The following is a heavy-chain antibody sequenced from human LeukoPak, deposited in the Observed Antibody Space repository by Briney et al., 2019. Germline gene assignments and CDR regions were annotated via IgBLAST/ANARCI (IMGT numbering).Heavy chain of an antibody. V-gene: IGHV3-23*01. CDR1: GFTFGSYA. CDR3: AKGIRGRDGYNWDY. J-gene: IGHJ4*02. CDR2: ISGSGGSA. Sequence: GGSLRLSCAASGFTFGSYALSWVRQAPGKGLEWVSAISGSGGSAYYADSVKGRFTIPRDNSKNTLYLQMNSLRAEDTALYYCAKGIRGRDGYNWDYWGQGTLVTVSS. D-gene: IGHD5-24*01.